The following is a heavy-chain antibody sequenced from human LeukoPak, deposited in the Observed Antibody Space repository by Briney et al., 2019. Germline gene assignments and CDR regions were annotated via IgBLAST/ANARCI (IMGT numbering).Heavy chain of an antibody. Sequence: SVKVSCKASGGTFSSYAISWGRQAPGQGLEWRGGIIPIFGTANYAQKFQGRVTITADESTSTAYMELSSLRSEDTAVYYCARDARGYYDSRYYFDYWGQGTLVTVSS. CDR1: GGTFSSYA. CDR3: ARDARGYYDSRYYFDY. J-gene: IGHJ4*02. CDR2: IIPIFGTA. V-gene: IGHV1-69*13. D-gene: IGHD3-22*01.